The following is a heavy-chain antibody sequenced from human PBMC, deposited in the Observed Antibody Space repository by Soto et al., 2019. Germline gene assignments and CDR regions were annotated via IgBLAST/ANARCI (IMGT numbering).Heavy chain of an antibody. CDR2: IYSGGST. V-gene: IGHV3-53*01. J-gene: IGHJ3*02. CDR3: ERDLGTVVTPGAFDI. Sequence: PGGSLRLCCAASGFTVSSNYMSWVRQAPGKGLEWVSVIYSGGSTYCADSVKGRFTISRDNSKNTLYLQMNSLRAEDTAVYYCERDLGTVVTPGAFDIWGQGTMVTVSS. CDR1: GFTVSSNY. D-gene: IGHD2-21*02.